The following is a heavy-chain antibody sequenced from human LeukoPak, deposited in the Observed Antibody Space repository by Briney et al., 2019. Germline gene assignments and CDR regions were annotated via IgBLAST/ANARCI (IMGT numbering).Heavy chain of an antibody. CDR1: GYTFTGYY. Sequence: ASVKVSCKASGYTFTGYYMHWVRQAPGQGLEWMGWISAYNGNTNYAQKLQGRVTMTTDTSTSTAYMELRSLRSDDTAVYYCARDSKGDYWGQGTLVTVSS. V-gene: IGHV1-18*04. CDR2: ISAYNGNT. J-gene: IGHJ4*02. CDR3: ARDSKGDY.